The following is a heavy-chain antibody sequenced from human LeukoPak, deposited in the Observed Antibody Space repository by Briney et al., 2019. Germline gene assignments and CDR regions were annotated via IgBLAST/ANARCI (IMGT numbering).Heavy chain of an antibody. J-gene: IGHJ4*02. CDR3: ATLHYGSGSPTDY. CDR1: GFTFSSYA. CDR2: ISYDGSNK. V-gene: IGHV3-30-3*01. Sequence: GGSLRLSCAASGFTFSSYAMHWVRHAPGKGLEWVAVISYDGSNKYYADSVKGRFTISRDNSKNTLYLQMNSLRAEDTAVYYCATLHYGSGSPTDYWGQGTLVTVSS. D-gene: IGHD3-10*01.